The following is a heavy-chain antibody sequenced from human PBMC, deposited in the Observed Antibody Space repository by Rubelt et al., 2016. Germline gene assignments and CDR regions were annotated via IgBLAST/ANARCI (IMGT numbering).Heavy chain of an antibody. D-gene: IGHD3-10*01. Sequence: EVQLVESGGGLVQPGGSLRLSCAASGFTFTNYWTHWVRQAPGKGLVWISRISTDGRSTSYADSVKGRFTTSRGNAKNTLYLQMNSLRVEDTAVYYCARGLYGSGSYLFDYWGQGTLVTVSS. CDR3: ARGLYGSGSYLFDY. CDR1: GFTFTNYW. V-gene: IGHV3-74*01. CDR2: ISTDGRST. J-gene: IGHJ4*02.